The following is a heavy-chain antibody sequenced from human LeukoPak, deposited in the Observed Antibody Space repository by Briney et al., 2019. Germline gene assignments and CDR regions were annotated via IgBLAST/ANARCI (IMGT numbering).Heavy chain of an antibody. CDR1: GFTFSSYA. CDR3: ASPGYCGGTSCLSRGFAFDI. Sequence: GGSLRLSCAASGFTFSSYAMHWVRQAPGKGLEGVAVISYDGSNKYYADSVKGRFTISRDNSKNTLYLQMNSLRAEDTAVYYCASPGYCGGTSCLSRGFAFDIWGQGTMVTVSS. CDR2: ISYDGSNK. D-gene: IGHD2-15*01. J-gene: IGHJ3*02. V-gene: IGHV3-30-3*01.